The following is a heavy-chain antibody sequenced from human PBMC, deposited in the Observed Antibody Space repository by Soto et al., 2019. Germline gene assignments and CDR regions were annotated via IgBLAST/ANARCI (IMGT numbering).Heavy chain of an antibody. CDR1: GGSISSYY. Sequence: SETLSLTCTVSGGSISSYYRTWIRQPAGKGLEWIGRIYTSGSTHYNPSLKSRVTMSVDTSKNQFSRRLSSVTAPATAVYYCARDRQWLANWFDPWGQGTLVTVSS. V-gene: IGHV4-4*07. J-gene: IGHJ5*02. CDR3: ARDRQWLANWFDP. D-gene: IGHD6-19*01. CDR2: IYTSGST.